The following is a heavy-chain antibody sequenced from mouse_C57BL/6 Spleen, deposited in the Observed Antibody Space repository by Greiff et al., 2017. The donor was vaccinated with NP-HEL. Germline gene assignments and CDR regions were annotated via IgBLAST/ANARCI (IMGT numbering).Heavy chain of an antibody. CDR1: GYTFTSYW. CDR2: IDPSDSYT. D-gene: IGHD1-1*01. CDR3: ERGGYGSSLAWFAY. J-gene: IGHJ3*01. V-gene: IGHV1-50*01. Sequence: QVQLQQPGAELVKPGASVKLSCKASGYTFTSYWMQWVKQRPGQGLEWIGEIDPSDSYTNYNQKFKGKATLTVDTSSSTAYMQLSSLTSEDSAVYDCERGGYGSSLAWFAYWGQGTLVTVSA.